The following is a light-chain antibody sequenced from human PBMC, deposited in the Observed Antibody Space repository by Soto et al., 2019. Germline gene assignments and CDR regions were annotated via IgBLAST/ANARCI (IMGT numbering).Light chain of an antibody. V-gene: IGKV1-9*01. J-gene: IGKJ1*01. CDR1: QGISSY. CDR3: QQYESYSPWT. CDR2: DAS. Sequence: IQLTQSPSSLSASVGDRVTITCRASQGISSYLAWYQQKPGKAPKLLIYDASTLQSGVPSRYSGSGSGTEFTLTISNLQPDDFATYYCQQYESYSPWTFGQGTKVDIK.